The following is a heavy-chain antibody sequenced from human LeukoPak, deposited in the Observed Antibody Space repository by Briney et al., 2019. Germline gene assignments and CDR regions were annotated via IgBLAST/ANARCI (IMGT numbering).Heavy chain of an antibody. D-gene: IGHD6-13*01. Sequence: SETLSLTCTVSGGSISSYSWSWIRQPPGKGLEWIAYIYYSGSTTYNPSLKSRVTISVDTSKNQFSLKLSSVTAADTAVYYCARGIAAAGRRFDYWGQGTLVTVSS. J-gene: IGHJ4*02. CDR2: IYYSGST. V-gene: IGHV4-59*01. CDR1: GGSISSYS. CDR3: ARGIAAAGRRFDY.